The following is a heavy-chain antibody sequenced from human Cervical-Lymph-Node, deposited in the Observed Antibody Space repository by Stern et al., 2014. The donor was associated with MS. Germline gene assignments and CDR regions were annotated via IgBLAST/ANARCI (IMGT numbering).Heavy chain of an antibody. Sequence: DQLVESGAEVKKPGSSVKVSCKASGGTFSSYAINWVRQAPGQGLEWMGGIIPLFGTANYAQKFQGRVTITADESTRTASMVLRSLRSEDTAVYYCARGFTVVTDYFDYWGRGPLVTVSS. CDR3: ARGFTVVTDYFDY. CDR2: IIPLFGTA. J-gene: IGHJ4*02. D-gene: IGHD4-23*01. V-gene: IGHV1-69*01. CDR1: GGTFSSYA.